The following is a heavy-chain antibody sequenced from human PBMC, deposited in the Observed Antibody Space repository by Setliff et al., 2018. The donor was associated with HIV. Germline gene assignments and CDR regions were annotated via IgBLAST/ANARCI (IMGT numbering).Heavy chain of an antibody. CDR1: GDSISSVGYY. V-gene: IGHV4-61*02. D-gene: IGHD6-19*01. CDR2: IYTSGNT. CDR3: TRQSPVAGSGAFDI. Sequence: PSETLSLTCTVSGDSISSVGYYWSWIRQPAGQGLEWIGRIYTSGNTNYNPSTNYTPSLKSRITISLETSRNQFSLRVTSVTAPDTAVYSCTRQSPVAGSGAFDIWGQGTMVTVSS. J-gene: IGHJ3*02.